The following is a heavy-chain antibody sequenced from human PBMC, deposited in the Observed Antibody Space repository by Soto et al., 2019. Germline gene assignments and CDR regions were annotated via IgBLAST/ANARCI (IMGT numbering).Heavy chain of an antibody. CDR1: GDSVSSNSAA. J-gene: IGHJ5*02. Sequence: SQALSLPCAISGDSVSSNSAAWNWIRQSPSRGLEWLGRTYYRSKWYNDYAVSVKSRITINPDTSKNQFSLQLNSVTPEDTAVYYWARGDGQWLVVGLLDPWGKGTRVTVS. CDR3: ARGDGQWLVVGLLDP. CDR2: TYYRSKWYN. V-gene: IGHV6-1*01. D-gene: IGHD6-19*01.